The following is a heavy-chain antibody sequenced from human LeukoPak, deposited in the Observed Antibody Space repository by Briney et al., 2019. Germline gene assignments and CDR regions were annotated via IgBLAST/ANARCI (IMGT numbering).Heavy chain of an antibody. CDR3: ARLRVATPYYYYGMDV. D-gene: IGHD5-12*01. V-gene: IGHV4-39*07. J-gene: IGHJ6*02. Sequence: KASETLSLTCTVSGGSISSSTYYWAWIRQPPGKGLEWIGSISYTGSTYYIPSLKSRVTISEDTSKNQFSLKLTSVTAADTAVYYCARLRVATPYYYYGMDVWGQGTTVTVSS. CDR2: ISYTGST. CDR1: GGSISSSTYY.